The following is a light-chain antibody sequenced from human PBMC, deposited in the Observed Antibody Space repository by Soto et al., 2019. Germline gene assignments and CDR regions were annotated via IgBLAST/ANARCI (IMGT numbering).Light chain of an antibody. CDR3: QQYGRAPPFT. J-gene: IGKJ4*01. CDR2: GAS. Sequence: EIVLTQSPGTLSLSPGERATLSCRASQSVSSSYLAWYQQKPGQAPRLLIYGASSRATGIPDRFSGSGSGKDFPLTISRLEPEDFSVYYCQQYGRAPPFTFGGGTKVEIK. CDR1: QSVSSSY. V-gene: IGKV3-20*01.